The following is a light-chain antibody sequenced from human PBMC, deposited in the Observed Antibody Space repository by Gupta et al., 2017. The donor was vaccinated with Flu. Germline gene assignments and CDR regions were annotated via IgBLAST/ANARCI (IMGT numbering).Light chain of an antibody. J-gene: IGKJ1*01. Sequence: GDRNPITCRASQGITSYLDWYQQKPGQAPKLLIYAASSLESGVPERFGGSGSGTDFTLTISRLQPEDFASYYCQQSYSTPGTFGQGTKVEIK. V-gene: IGKV1-39*01. CDR2: AAS. CDR3: QQSYSTPGT. CDR1: QGITSY.